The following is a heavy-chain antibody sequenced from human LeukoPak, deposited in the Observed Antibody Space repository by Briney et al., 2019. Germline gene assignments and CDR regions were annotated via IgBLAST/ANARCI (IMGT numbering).Heavy chain of an antibody. CDR1: GFTFSSFA. CDR3: AIRRAAAAGTPHY. Sequence: GGSLRLSCAASGFTFSSFAMSWVRQAPGKGLEWVSAISGSGGSTYYADSVKGRFTISRDNSKNTLYLQMNSLRAEDTAVYYCAIRRAAAAGTPHYWGQGTLVTVSS. J-gene: IGHJ4*02. CDR2: ISGSGGST. D-gene: IGHD6-13*01. V-gene: IGHV3-23*01.